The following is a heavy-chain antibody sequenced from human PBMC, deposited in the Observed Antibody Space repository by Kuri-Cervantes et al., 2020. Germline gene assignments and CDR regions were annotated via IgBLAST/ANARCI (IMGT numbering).Heavy chain of an antibody. CDR2: IRSKANSYAT. V-gene: IGHV3-73*01. J-gene: IGHJ4*02. Sequence: GESLKISCAASGFTFSDSAIHWVRQASGKGLEWVGRIRSKANSYATTYAASVKGRFTISRDDSKNTAFLQMNSLKSEDTAVYYCTRGPDFWSGYLGGVWGQGTQVTVSS. CDR3: TRGPDFWSGYLGGV. D-gene: IGHD3-3*01. CDR1: GFTFSDSA.